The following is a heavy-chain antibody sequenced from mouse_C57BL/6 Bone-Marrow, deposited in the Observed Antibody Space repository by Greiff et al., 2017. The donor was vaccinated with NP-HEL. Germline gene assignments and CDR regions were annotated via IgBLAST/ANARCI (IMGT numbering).Heavy chain of an antibody. J-gene: IGHJ3*01. CDR3: VFNHDWFAY. V-gene: IGHV1-76*01. CDR1: GYTFTNYY. Sequence: QVQLQQSGAELVRPGASVKLSCKASGYTFTNYYINWVKQRPGQGLEWIARIYPGSGNTYYNEKFKGKATLTAEKSSSTAYMQLSSLTSEDSAVYFCVFNHDWFAYWGQGTLVTVSA. CDR2: IYPGSGNT.